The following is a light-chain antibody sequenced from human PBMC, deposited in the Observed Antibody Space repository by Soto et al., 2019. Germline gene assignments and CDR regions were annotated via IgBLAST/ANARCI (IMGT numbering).Light chain of an antibody. CDR3: QQRQYWPPIT. CDR1: QSVSSSY. Sequence: EIVLTQSPGTLSLSPGERVTLSCRASQSVSSSYLAWYQQKPGQAPRLVIYGASTRATGIPVRFSGSGSGTDFTLTISSLEPEDFAIYYCQQRQYWPPITFGQGTRLEIK. V-gene: IGKV3D-20*02. CDR2: GAS. J-gene: IGKJ5*01.